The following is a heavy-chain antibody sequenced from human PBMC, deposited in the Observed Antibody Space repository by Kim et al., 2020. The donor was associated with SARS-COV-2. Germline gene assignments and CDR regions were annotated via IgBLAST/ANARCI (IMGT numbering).Heavy chain of an antibody. Sequence: SETLSLTCTVSGGSISSSSYYWGWIRQSPGKGLEWIGSMYHSGSTYYNPSLKSRLTISVDTSKNQFSLKLSSVTAADTAVYYCPKHYVPQLVKYGMDVWG. CDR2: MYHSGST. J-gene: IGHJ6*01. D-gene: IGHD6-13*01. CDR3: PKHYVPQLVKYGMDV. CDR1: GGSISSSSYY. V-gene: IGHV4-39*01.